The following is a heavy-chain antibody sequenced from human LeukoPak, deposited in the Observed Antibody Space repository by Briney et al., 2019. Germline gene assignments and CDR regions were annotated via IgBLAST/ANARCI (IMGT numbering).Heavy chain of an antibody. Sequence: SETLSLTCAVYGGSFSGYYWSWIRQPPGKGLEWIGEINHSGSTNYNPSLKSRVTISVDTSKNQFSLILSSVTAADTAVYYCARDRGFGESYPGMTYFDYWGQGTLVTVSS. CDR1: GGSFSGYY. CDR3: ARDRGFGESYPGMTYFDY. V-gene: IGHV4-34*01. CDR2: INHSGST. J-gene: IGHJ4*02. D-gene: IGHD3-10*01.